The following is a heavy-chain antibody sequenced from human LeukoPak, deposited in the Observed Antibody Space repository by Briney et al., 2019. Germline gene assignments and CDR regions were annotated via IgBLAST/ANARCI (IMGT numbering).Heavy chain of an antibody. J-gene: IGHJ6*04. V-gene: IGHV3-7*01. CDR2: INQDGSKK. CDR1: GFTFSSYS. D-gene: IGHD3-10*02. Sequence: GGTLSLSCAASGFTFSSYSMNWVRQAPGKGLDWVAKINQDGSKKYYVDSVKGRFTISRDNAKNSLYLQMNRLRAEDTAVYYWAELGITMVGGVWGKGTTVTISA. CDR3: AELGITMVGGV.